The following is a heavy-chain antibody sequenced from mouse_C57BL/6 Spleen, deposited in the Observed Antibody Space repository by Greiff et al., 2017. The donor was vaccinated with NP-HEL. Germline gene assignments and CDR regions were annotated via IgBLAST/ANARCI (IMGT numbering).Heavy chain of an antibody. Sequence: VQLQQSGAELVRPGASVTLSCTASGFNIKDDYMHWVKQRPEQGLEWIGWIDPENGDTEYASKFQGKATITADTSSNTAYLQLSSLTSEDTAVYYCTPNYDGSSGAYWGQGTMVTVSA. CDR3: TPNYDGSSGAY. CDR2: IDPENGDT. V-gene: IGHV14-4*01. D-gene: IGHD1-1*01. CDR1: GFNIKDDY. J-gene: IGHJ3*01.